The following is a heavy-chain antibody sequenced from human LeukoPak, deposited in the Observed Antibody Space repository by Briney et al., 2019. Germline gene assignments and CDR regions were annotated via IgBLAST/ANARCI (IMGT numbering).Heavy chain of an antibody. CDR3: AREYYYGSGSLDV. V-gene: IGHV3-13*01. J-gene: IGHJ6*02. CDR1: GFTFSSYD. D-gene: IGHD3-10*01. Sequence: GGSLRLSCAASGFTFSSYDMHWVRQATGKGLEWVSGIGTAGDTYYPGSVKGRFTISRENAKNSLYLQMNSLRAGDTAVYYCAREYYYGSGSLDVWGQGTTVTVSS. CDR2: IGTAGDT.